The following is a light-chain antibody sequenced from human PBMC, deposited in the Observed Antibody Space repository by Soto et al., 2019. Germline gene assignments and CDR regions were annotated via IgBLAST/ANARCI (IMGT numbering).Light chain of an antibody. Sequence: QSALTQPASVSGSPGQSITISCSGSSSDIGGYYYVSWYQQHPGKAPKLLIYEVSNRPSGIPERFSGSNSGNTATLTISRVGVGDEADYYCQVWATSSDPVVFGGGTKLTVL. CDR3: QVWATSSDPVV. V-gene: IGLV2-14*01. CDR2: EVS. CDR1: SSDIGGYYY. J-gene: IGLJ2*01.